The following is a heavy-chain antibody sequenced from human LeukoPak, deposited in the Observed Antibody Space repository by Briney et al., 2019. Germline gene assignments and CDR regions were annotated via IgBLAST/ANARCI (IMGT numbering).Heavy chain of an antibody. CDR2: FDPEDGEK. Sequence: GASVTVSFKVSGYTLTELSMHGVRPPPGKGLEGVGGFDPEDGEKINAQKFQGRVTMTEDTSTDTAYMDVSRLREGATPGYYCPRERGDTAPQLIDYWGQGTLVTVSS. V-gene: IGHV1-24*01. J-gene: IGHJ4*02. D-gene: IGHD5-18*01. CDR3: PRERGDTAPQLIDY. CDR1: GYTLTELS.